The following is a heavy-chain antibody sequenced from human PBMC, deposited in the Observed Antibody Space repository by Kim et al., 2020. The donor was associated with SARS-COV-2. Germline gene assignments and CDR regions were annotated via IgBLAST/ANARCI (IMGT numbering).Heavy chain of an antibody. D-gene: IGHD1-26*01. V-gene: IGHV3-15*01. Sequence: GGSLRLSCAASGFTFSNAWMNWVRQAPGNGLEWVGRIITKTDGGTTDYAAPVKGRFTISREDSKNTVYLQMNSRETEETAIYYCTTASGGHYWGQGTLVIVSS. CDR1: GFTFSNAW. CDR2: IITKTDGGTT. CDR3: TTASGGHY. J-gene: IGHJ4*02.